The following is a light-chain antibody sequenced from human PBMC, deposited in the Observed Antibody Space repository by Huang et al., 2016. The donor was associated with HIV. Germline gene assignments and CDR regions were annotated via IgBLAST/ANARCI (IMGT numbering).Light chain of an antibody. J-gene: IGKJ2*01. CDR2: AAS. CDR1: QDIGDS. CDR3: QQYYSPPYT. V-gene: IGKV1-NL1*01. Sequence: IQMTQSPSSLSASVGDRVTITCRASQDIGDSFAWYQQKPGKAPNLLLYAASRLIRGVPARFSGSGSGTDHTLTISSLQPGEFATYDCQQYYSPPYTFGQGTNLEIK.